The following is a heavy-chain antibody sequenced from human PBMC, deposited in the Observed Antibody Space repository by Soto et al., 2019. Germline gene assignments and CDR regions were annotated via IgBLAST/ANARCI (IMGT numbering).Heavy chain of an antibody. CDR2: ISGSGGST. CDR3: AKDQVVMWYQLPLGWFDP. V-gene: IGHV3-23*01. CDR1: GFTFSSYA. Sequence: GGSLRLSCAASGFTFSSYAMSWVRQAPGKGLEWVSAISGSGGSTYYADSVKGRFTISRDNSKNTLYLQMNSLRAEDTAVYYCAKDQVVMWYQLPLGWFDPWGQGTLVTVSS. D-gene: IGHD2-2*01. J-gene: IGHJ5*02.